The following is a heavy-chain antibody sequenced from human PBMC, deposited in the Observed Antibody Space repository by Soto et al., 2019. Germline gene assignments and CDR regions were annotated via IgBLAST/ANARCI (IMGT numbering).Heavy chain of an antibody. J-gene: IGHJ5*02. V-gene: IGHV1-69*06. CDR3: ARDLWDNYYDSSGYYWFDP. Sequence: SVKVSCKASGCTFSIYAISWVRQAPGQGLEWMGGIIPIFGTANYAQKFQGRVTITADKSTRTAYMELSSLRSEDTAVYYCARDLWDNYYDSSGYYWFDPWGQGTLVTVSS. D-gene: IGHD3-22*01. CDR1: GCTFSIYA. CDR2: IIPIFGTA.